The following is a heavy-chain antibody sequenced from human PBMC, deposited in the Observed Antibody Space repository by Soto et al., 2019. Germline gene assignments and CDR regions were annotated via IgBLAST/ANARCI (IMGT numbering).Heavy chain of an antibody. CDR1: GFTFSHYA. Sequence: EVQLLESGGGLVQPGGSLRLSCAASGFTFSHYAMSWVRQAPGKGLQWVSTIFGSGAPTHYADSVKGRFGISRDNSNNMLFLEMYSLKDEDTAVYYCTREASSWGFAFDLWGQGTRVAVSS. D-gene: IGHD3-16*01. CDR3: TREASSWGFAFDL. J-gene: IGHJ3*01. CDR2: IFGSGAPT. V-gene: IGHV3-23*01.